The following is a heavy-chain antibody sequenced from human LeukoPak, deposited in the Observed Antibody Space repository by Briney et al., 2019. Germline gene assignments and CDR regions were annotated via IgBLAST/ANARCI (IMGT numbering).Heavy chain of an antibody. V-gene: IGHV3-11*04. CDR3: ARARRYCSSTSCPYAFDI. J-gene: IGHJ3*02. CDR2: ISSSGSTI. D-gene: IGHD2-2*01. CDR1: GFTFSDYY. Sequence: GGSLRLSCAASGFTFSDYYMSWLRQAPGKGLEWVSYISSSGSTIYYADSVKGRFTISRDNAKNSLYLQMNSLRAEDTAVYYCARARRYCSSTSCPYAFDIWGQGTMVTVSS.